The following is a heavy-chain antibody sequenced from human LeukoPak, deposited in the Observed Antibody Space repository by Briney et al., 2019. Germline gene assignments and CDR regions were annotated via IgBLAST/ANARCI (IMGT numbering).Heavy chain of an antibody. V-gene: IGHV4-39*01. Sequence: TLSLTCXVSGGSXSSSIYYWGWIRQPPGKGLEWIVSIYYSGSTYYNPSLKSRVTISVDTSKNQFSLKLSSVTAADTAVYYCASDCIAAASTWMYYGMDVWGQGTTVTVSS. CDR1: GGSXSSSIYY. J-gene: IGHJ6*02. D-gene: IGHD6-13*01. CDR2: IYYSGST. CDR3: ASDCIAAASTWMYYGMDV.